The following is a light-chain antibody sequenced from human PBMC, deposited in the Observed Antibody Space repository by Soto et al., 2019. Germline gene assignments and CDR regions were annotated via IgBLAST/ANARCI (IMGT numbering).Light chain of an antibody. J-gene: IGKJ1*01. CDR3: QQYYSTPNT. Sequence: DIVMTQSPDSLAVSLGERATINCKSSQSVLYSSNNKNYLAWYQQKPGQPPKLLIYWASTRESGVPDRFSGSGSGTDLTLTISSLQAEDVAVYYCQQYYSTPNTFGQGTKVEIK. CDR1: QSVLYSSNNKNY. CDR2: WAS. V-gene: IGKV4-1*01.